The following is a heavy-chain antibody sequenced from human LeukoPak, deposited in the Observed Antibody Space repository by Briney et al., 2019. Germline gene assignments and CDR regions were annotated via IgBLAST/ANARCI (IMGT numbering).Heavy chain of an antibody. CDR2: IRYDGSNK. J-gene: IGHJ4*02. Sequence: GGSLRLSCAASGFTFSSYGMHWVRQAPGKGLEWVAFIRYDGSNKYYADSVKGRFTISRDNAKNSLYLQMNSLRAEDTAVYYCARGGGSGSYYKGNFDYWGQGTLVTVSS. CDR1: GFTFSSYG. CDR3: ARGGGSGSYYKGNFDY. D-gene: IGHD3-10*01. V-gene: IGHV3-30*02.